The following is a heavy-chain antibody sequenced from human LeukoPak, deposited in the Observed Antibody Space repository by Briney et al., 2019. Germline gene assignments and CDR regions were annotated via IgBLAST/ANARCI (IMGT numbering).Heavy chain of an antibody. J-gene: IGHJ4*02. V-gene: IGHV3-74*01. Sequence: PGGSLRLSCAASGFTFSNYWMHWVRQAPGKGLVWVSRIQSDGSSTNYADSVKGRFTISRDNAKNTLYLQMNSLRAEDTAVYYCARGTYYYGSGSYYYYFDYWGQGTLVTVSS. CDR1: GFTFSNYW. CDR2: IQSDGSST. CDR3: ARGTYYYGSGSYYYYFDY. D-gene: IGHD3-10*01.